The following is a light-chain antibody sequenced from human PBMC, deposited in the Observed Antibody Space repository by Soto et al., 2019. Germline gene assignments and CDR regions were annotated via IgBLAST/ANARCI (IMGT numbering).Light chain of an antibody. Sequence: QSALTQPASVSGSPGQAITISCTGTSSDVGGYNHVSWYQQRPGKAPKFMIYEVTKRPSGVSHRFSGSKSGNAASLTISGLQAEDEADYYCSSFSNTTSLVFGTGTKVTVL. CDR3: SSFSNTTSLV. V-gene: IGLV2-14*01. CDR1: SSDVGGYNH. CDR2: EVT. J-gene: IGLJ1*01.